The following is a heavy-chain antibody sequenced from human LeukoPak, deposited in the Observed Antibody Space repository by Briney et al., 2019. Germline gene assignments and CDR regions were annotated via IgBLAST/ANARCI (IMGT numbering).Heavy chain of an antibody. CDR3: ARDRDIVVVPAAILVY. J-gene: IGHJ4*02. V-gene: IGHV3-30-3*01. Sequence: GGSLRLSCAASGFTFSSYAMHWVRQAPGKGLEWVAVISYDGSNKYYADSVKGRFTISRDNSKNTLYLQMNSLRAEDTAVYYCARDRDIVVVPAAILVYWGQGTLVTVSS. D-gene: IGHD2-2*02. CDR1: GFTFSSYA. CDR2: ISYDGSNK.